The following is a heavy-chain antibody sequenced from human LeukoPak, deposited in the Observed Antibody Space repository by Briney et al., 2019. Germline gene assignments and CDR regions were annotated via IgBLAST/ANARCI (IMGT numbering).Heavy chain of an antibody. CDR3: ARSSHYYDSTPFDP. CDR1: GYTFASYG. Sequence: GASVKVSCKASGYTFASYGTGWVRQAPGQGLEWMGWISAYNGNTNYAQKLQGRVTMTTDTSTSTAYMELRSLRSDDTAVYYCARSSHYYDSTPFDPWGQGTLVTVSS. V-gene: IGHV1-18*01. D-gene: IGHD3-22*01. CDR2: ISAYNGNT. J-gene: IGHJ5*02.